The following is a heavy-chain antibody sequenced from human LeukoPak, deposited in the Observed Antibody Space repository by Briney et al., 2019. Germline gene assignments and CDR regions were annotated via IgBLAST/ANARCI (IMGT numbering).Heavy chain of an antibody. V-gene: IGHV5-51*01. Sequence: GESLKISCQGSGYSITNYWIGWVRQMPGKGLEWMGIVYRGDSDTRYSPSFQGQVTISADKSISTACLQWSSLKASDTAMYYCASTFYCGGDCYRAFDIWGRGTMVTVSS. CDR1: GYSITNYW. CDR2: VYRGDSDT. J-gene: IGHJ3*02. D-gene: IGHD2-21*02. CDR3: ASTFYCGGDCYRAFDI.